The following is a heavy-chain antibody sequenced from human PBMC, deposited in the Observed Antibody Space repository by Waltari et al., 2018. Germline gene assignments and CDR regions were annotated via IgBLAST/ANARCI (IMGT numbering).Heavy chain of an antibody. Sequence: EVQLVQSGAEVKKPGESLKISCEASGYSFNNYWIGWVRQMPGKGLEWMGIIYPGDSDTKYSPSFQGHVTISVDRSINTAYLQWSSLKASDTAMYYCARQVLEDGTWVRLDSWGQGTLVTVS. J-gene: IGHJ5*01. D-gene: IGHD6-13*01. CDR3: ARQVLEDGTWVRLDS. CDR1: GYSFNNYW. CDR2: IYPGDSDT. V-gene: IGHV5-51*01.